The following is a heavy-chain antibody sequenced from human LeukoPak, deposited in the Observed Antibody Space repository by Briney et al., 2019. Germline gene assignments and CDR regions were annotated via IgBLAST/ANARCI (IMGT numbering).Heavy chain of an antibody. V-gene: IGHV4-38-2*02. CDR2: IYHSGST. CDR3: ARLRHTLTTVVTQQRSKGAFDI. J-gene: IGHJ3*02. CDR1: GYSISSGYY. Sequence: SETLSLTCTVSGYSISSGYYWGWIRQPPGKGLEWIGSIYHSGSTYYNPSLKSRVTISVDTSKNQFSLKLSSVTAADTAVYYCARLRHTLTTVVTQQRSKGAFDIWGQGTMVTVSS. D-gene: IGHD4-23*01.